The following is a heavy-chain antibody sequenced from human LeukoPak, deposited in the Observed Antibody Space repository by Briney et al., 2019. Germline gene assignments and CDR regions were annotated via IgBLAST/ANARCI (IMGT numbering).Heavy chain of an antibody. J-gene: IGHJ3*02. CDR3: ARADCSSTSCQGTEAFDI. CDR1: GFTFSSYG. V-gene: IGHV3-33*03. D-gene: IGHD2-2*01. CDR2: IWYDGSNK. Sequence: GGSLRLSCAASGFTFSSYGMHWVRQAPGKGLEWVAVIWYDGSNKYYADSVKGRFTISRDNAKNSLYLQMNSLRAEDTAVYYCARADCSSTSCQGTEAFDIWGQGTMVTVSS.